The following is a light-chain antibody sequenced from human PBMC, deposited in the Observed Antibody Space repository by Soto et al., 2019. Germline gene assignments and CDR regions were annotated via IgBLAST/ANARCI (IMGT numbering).Light chain of an antibody. CDR1: QSVSSSY. CDR2: GAS. Sequence: EIVLTQSPGTLSLSPGERATLSCRASQSVSSSYLAWYQQKPGQAPRLLIYGASSRATGIPDRFSGSGSGTDFTLTISSLQAEDTATYYCQQYDDIPPLTFGGGTKVEI. CDR3: QQYDDIPPLT. V-gene: IGKV3-20*01. J-gene: IGKJ4*01.